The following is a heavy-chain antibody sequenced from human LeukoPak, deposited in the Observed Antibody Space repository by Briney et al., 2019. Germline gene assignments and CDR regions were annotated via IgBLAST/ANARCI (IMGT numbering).Heavy chain of an antibody. D-gene: IGHD6-19*01. V-gene: IGHV3-30*04. CDR1: GFTLDSYA. J-gene: IGHJ6*03. CDR2: ISYDGSNT. Sequence: PGGSLRLSCAASGFTLDSYAMHWVRQAPGKGLEWVAVISYDGSNTYYADSVKGRFTISRDNAKNSLYLQMNSLRAEDTAVYYCARVAVAGTRYYYYYMDVWGKGTTVTVSS. CDR3: ARVAVAGTRYYYYYMDV.